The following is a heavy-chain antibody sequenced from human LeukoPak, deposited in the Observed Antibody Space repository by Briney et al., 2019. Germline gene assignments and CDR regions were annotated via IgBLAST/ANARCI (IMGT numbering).Heavy chain of an antibody. CDR1: GYTFTSYD. V-gene: IGHV1-8*01. J-gene: IGHJ6*03. Sequence: ASVKVSCKASGYTFTSYDINWVRQATGQGLEWMGWMNPNSGNTGYAQKFQGGVTMTRNTSISTAYMELSSLRSEDTAVYYCARGGLLLWFGEFPSAYMGVWGKGTTVTISS. CDR3: ARGGLLLWFGEFPSAYMGV. D-gene: IGHD3-10*01. CDR2: MNPNSGNT.